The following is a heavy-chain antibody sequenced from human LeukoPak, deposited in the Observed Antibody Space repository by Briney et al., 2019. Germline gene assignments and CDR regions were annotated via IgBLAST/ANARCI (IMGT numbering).Heavy chain of an antibody. Sequence: SETLSLTCAVYGGSFSGYYWSWIRQPPGKGLEWIGEINHSGSNNYNPSLKSRVTISVDTSKNQFSLKLSSVTAADTAVYYCASARSGYSYGWNYYYYMDVWGKGTTVTVSS. CDR3: ASARSGYSYGWNYYYYMDV. V-gene: IGHV4-34*01. J-gene: IGHJ6*03. D-gene: IGHD5-18*01. CDR1: GGSFSGYY. CDR2: INHSGSN.